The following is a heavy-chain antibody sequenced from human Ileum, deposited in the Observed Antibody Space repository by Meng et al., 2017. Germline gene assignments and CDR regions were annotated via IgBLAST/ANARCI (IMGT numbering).Heavy chain of an antibody. D-gene: IGHD3-10*01. CDR2: IHHSGST. V-gene: IGHV4-34*01. Sequence: QVQLQQWGAGLLKPSETLSLTCAVYGGSFSGYYWTWIRQPPGKGLEWIGEIHHSGSTNYNPSLKSRVTMSIDTSKIQFSLELSSVTAADAAVYYCARYGGSGSYWHFDPWGRGTLVTVYS. CDR1: GGSFSGYY. CDR3: ARYGGSGSYWHFDP. J-gene: IGHJ2*01.